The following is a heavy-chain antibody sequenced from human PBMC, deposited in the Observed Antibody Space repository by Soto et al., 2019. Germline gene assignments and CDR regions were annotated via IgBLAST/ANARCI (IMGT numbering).Heavy chain of an antibody. V-gene: IGHV1-18*01. CDR1: GYTFTSYG. CDR2: ISAYNGNT. D-gene: IGHD6-19*01. Sequence: QVQLVQSGAEVKKPGASVKVSCKASGYTFTSYGISWVRQAPGQGLEWMGWISAYNGNTNYAQKLQGRVTMTTDTPTSTAYMELMSLRSDDTAVYYCGRDKVVAGTIYYYYYGMDVWGQGTTVTASS. J-gene: IGHJ6*01. CDR3: GRDKVVAGTIYYYYYGMDV.